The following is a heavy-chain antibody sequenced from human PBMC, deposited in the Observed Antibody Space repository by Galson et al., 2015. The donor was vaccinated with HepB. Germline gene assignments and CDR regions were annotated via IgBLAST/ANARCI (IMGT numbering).Heavy chain of an antibody. Sequence: QSGAEVKKPGESLRISCKGSGYSFTSYWISWVRQMPGKGLEWMGWIDPSDSYTNYSPSFQGHVIISADKSISTVYLQWSSLKASDTAMYYCASFQIVVARPTLRNFDFWGQGTLVTVSS. D-gene: IGHD5-12*01. CDR2: IDPSDSYT. J-gene: IGHJ4*02. CDR3: ASFQIVVARPTLRNFDF. V-gene: IGHV5-10-1*01. CDR1: GYSFTSYW.